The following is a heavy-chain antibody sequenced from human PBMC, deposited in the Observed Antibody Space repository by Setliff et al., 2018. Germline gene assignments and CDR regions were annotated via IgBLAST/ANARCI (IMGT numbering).Heavy chain of an antibody. V-gene: IGHV4-61*02. CDR1: GASLRSGSYY. J-gene: IGHJ4*02. D-gene: IGHD1-26*01. CDR2: IYTSGAT. Sequence: PSETLSLTCTVSGASLRSGSYYWSWIRQPAGKGLEWIGRIYTSGATTYSPSLKSRVSISADTSKNLLSLTLKSVTAADTAVYYCAKEHVVGATDYWGLGTLVTVSS. CDR3: AKEHVVGATDY.